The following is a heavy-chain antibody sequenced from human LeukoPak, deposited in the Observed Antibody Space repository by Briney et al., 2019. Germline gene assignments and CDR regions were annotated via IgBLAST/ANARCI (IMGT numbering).Heavy chain of an antibody. V-gene: IGHV1-69*04. Sequence: SVKVSCKASGGTFSSYAISWVRQAPGQGLEWMGRIIPILGIANYAQKFQGRVTITADKSTSTAYMELSSLRSEDTAVYYCARSSCSSTSCYVSFFYYYGTDVWGQGTTVTVSS. CDR3: ARSSCSSTSCYVSFFYYYGTDV. CDR1: GGTFSSYA. D-gene: IGHD2-2*01. J-gene: IGHJ6*02. CDR2: IIPILGIA.